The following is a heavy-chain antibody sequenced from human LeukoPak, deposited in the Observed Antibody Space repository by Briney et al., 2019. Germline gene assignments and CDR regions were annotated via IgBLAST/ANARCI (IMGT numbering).Heavy chain of an antibody. CDR1: GXTISLYA. CDR3: VKGGQYSSSSHFDY. CDR2: ISSKGVST. J-gene: IGHJ4*02. Sequence: GGSLRLSWSASGXTISLYAMHWVRQAPGKGLEYVSGISSKGVSTYYADSVKGRFTISRDNSKDTMFLQMSSLRPEDTAVYYCVKGGQYSSSSHFDYWGQGTLVTVSS. D-gene: IGHD6-6*01. V-gene: IGHV3-64D*09.